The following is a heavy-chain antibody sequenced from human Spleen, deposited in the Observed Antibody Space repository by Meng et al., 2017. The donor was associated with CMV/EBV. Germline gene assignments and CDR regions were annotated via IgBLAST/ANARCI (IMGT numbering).Heavy chain of an antibody. Sequence: FPSSGGSICSAGYSWSWIRQHPGEGLEWIGYIYYSGSTYYNPSLKSRVTISVDTSKNQFSLKLSSVTAADTAVYYCAREGAAVIDYWGQGTLVTVSS. D-gene: IGHD3-16*01. CDR1: GGSICSAGYS. V-gene: IGHV4-31*03. CDR3: AREGAAVIDY. CDR2: IYYSGST. J-gene: IGHJ4*02.